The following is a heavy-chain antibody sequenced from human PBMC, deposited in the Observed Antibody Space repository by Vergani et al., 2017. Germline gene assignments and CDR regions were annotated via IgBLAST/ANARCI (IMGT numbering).Heavy chain of an antibody. V-gene: IGHV3-30-3*01. CDR1: RFTFSSYA. Sequence: QVQLVESGGGVVQPGRSLRLSCAASRFTFSSYAMHWVRQAPGKGLEWVAVISYDGSNKYYADSVKGRFTISRDNSKNTLYLQMNSLRAEDTAVYYCARDYEWGVTTVPPGGYWGQGTLVTVSS. CDR3: ARDYEWGVTTVPPGGY. J-gene: IGHJ4*02. CDR2: ISYDGSNK. D-gene: IGHD4-17*01.